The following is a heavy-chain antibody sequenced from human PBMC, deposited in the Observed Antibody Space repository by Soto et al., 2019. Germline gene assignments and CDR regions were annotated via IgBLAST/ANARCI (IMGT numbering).Heavy chain of an antibody. Sequence: QVQLVQSGAEVKKPGASVKVSCKASGYTFTSYDINWVRQATGQGLEWMGWMNPNSGNTGYAQKCQGRVTRTRNTSINTAYMELSSLRSEDTAVYYCARDYCSSTSCFMGIWFDPWGQGTLVTVSS. D-gene: IGHD2-2*01. CDR3: ARDYCSSTSCFMGIWFDP. CDR2: MNPNSGNT. J-gene: IGHJ5*02. V-gene: IGHV1-8*01. CDR1: GYTFTSYD.